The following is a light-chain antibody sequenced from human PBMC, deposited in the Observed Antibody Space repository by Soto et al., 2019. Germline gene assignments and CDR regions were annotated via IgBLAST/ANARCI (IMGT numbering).Light chain of an antibody. Sequence: EIQMTQSPATLSASVGDRVTITCRASHSISSWLAWYQQKPGKAPKLLIYKASSLESGVPSRFSGSGSGTEFTLTISSLQPDDFATYYCHQYNSYSPLTFGGGTKVDIK. J-gene: IGKJ4*01. CDR2: KAS. V-gene: IGKV1-5*03. CDR3: HQYNSYSPLT. CDR1: HSISSW.